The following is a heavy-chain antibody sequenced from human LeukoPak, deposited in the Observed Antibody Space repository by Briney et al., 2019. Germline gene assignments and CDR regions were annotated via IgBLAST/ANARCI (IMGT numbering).Heavy chain of an antibody. D-gene: IGHD6-25*01. CDR2: IKEDGSEK. CDR1: GFTFSNYW. CDR3: ASGRRLGY. V-gene: IGHV3-7*01. Sequence: GGSLRLSCAASGFTFSNYWMSWVRQASGKGLEWVANIKEDGSEKYYVDSVKGRFTISRDNAKNSLYLQMNSLRAEDTATYYCASGRRLGYWGQGTLVTVSS. J-gene: IGHJ4*02.